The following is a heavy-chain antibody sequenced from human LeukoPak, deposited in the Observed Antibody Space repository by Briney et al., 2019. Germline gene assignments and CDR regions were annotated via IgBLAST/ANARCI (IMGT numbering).Heavy chain of an antibody. D-gene: IGHD1-1*01. J-gene: IGHJ5*02. CDR1: GYSFTSNW. CDR3: ARQPEGTWFDP. V-gene: IGHV5-10-1*01. Sequence: GESLKISCKGSGYSFTSNWISWGRQMPGKGREWMGRIDPSDSYTNYSPSFQGHVTISADKSISTAYLQWSSLKASDTAMYYCARQPEGTWFDPWGQGTLVTVSS. CDR2: IDPSDSYT.